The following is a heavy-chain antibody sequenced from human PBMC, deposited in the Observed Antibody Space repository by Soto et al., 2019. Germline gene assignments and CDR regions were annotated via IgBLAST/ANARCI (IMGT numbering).Heavy chain of an antibody. J-gene: IGHJ4*02. D-gene: IGHD6-13*01. CDR3: ARMERYSSSWFRVDY. V-gene: IGHV2-70*11. Sequence: SGPTLVNPTQTVTMTCTFSRFSLSTSEMCVNWVRQPPGKALEWLARIDWDDDKYYSTSLKTRLTISKDTSKNQVVLTMTNMDPVDTATYYCARMERYSSSWFRVDYWGQGALLTVSS. CDR1: RFSLSTSEMC. CDR2: IDWDDDK.